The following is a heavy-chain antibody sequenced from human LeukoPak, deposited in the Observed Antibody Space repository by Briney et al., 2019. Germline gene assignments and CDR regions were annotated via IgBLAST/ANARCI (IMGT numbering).Heavy chain of an antibody. J-gene: IGHJ6*02. CDR1: GFTVSSNY. Sequence: GGSLRLSCAASGFTVSSNYMTWVRQAPGKGLEWVSVIYSGGYTYYADSVKGRFTISRDNSKNTLYLQMNSLRAEDTAVYYCAKRSVAGTDYYYGMDVWGQGTTVTVSS. V-gene: IGHV3-53*01. CDR2: IYSGGYT. D-gene: IGHD6-19*01. CDR3: AKRSVAGTDYYYGMDV.